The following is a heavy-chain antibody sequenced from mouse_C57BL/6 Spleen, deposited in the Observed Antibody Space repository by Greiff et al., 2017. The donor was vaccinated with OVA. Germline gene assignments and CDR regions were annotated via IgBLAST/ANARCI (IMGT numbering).Heavy chain of an antibody. D-gene: IGHD1-1*01. CDR1: GFTFTDYY. CDR2: IRNKANGYTT. CDR3: ARYYYGSSYVRPFDY. V-gene: IGHV7-3*01. Sequence: EVHLVESGGGLVQPGGSLSLSCAASGFTFTDYYMSWVRQPPGKALEWLGFIRNKANGYTTEYSASVKGRFTISRDNSQSILYLQMNALRAEDSATYYCARYYYGSSYVRPFDYWGQGTTLTVSS. J-gene: IGHJ2*01.